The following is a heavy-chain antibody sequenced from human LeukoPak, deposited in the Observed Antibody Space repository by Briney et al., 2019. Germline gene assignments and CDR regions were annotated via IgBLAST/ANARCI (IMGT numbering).Heavy chain of an antibody. CDR1: GFTFDDYA. CDR3: AKASYSSGWSATSY. Sequence: GGSLRLSCAASGFTFDDYAMHWVRQAPGKGLEWVSGISWNSGSIGYADSVKGRFTISRDNAKNSLYLQMNSLRAEDTAIYYCAKASYSSGWSATSYWGQGTLVTVSS. CDR2: ISWNSGSI. V-gene: IGHV3-9*01. D-gene: IGHD6-19*01. J-gene: IGHJ4*02.